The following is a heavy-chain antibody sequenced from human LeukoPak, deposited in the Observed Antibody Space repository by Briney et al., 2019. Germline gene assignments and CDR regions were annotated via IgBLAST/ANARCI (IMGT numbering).Heavy chain of an antibody. CDR2: INHSGST. CDR1: GGPFSGYY. V-gene: IGHV4-34*01. Sequence: PSETLSLTCAVYGGPFSGYYWSWIRQPPGKGLEWIGEINHSGSTNYNPSLKSRVTMSVDTSKNQFSLKLSSVTAADTAVYYCARQTGSGLFILPGGQGTLVTVSS. CDR3: ARQTGSGLFILP. D-gene: IGHD3/OR15-3a*01. J-gene: IGHJ4*02.